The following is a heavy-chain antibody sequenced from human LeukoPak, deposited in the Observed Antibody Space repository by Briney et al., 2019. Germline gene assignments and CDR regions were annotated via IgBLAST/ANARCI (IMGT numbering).Heavy chain of an antibody. V-gene: IGHV4-34*01. D-gene: IGHD6-13*01. CDR1: GGSFSGYY. CDR3: ARDTIAAAGTGYFDY. CDR2: INHSGST. J-gene: IGHJ4*02. Sequence: SETLSLTCAVYGGSFSGYYWSWIRQPPGKGLEWIGEINHSGSTYYNPSLKSRVTISVDTSKNQFSLKLSSVTAADTAVYYCARDTIAAAGTGYFDYWGQGTLVTVSS.